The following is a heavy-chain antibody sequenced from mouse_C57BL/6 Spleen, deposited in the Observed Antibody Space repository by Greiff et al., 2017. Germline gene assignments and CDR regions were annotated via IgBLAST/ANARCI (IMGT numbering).Heavy chain of an antibody. CDR2: ISSGSSTI. J-gene: IGHJ4*01. V-gene: IGHV5-17*01. Sequence: VQLKESGGGLVKPGGSLKLSCAASGFTFSDYGMHWVSQAPEKGLEWVAYISSGSSTIYYADTLKGRFTISRDHAKNTLFLQMTSLRSEDTAMYYWSRAGTGAMDDWGQGTSVTVSS. D-gene: IGHD4-1*01. CDR3: SRAGTGAMDD. CDR1: GFTFSDYG.